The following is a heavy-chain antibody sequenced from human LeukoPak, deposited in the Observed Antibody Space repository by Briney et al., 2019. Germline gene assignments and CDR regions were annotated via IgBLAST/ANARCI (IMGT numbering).Heavy chain of an antibody. CDR1: GFTFSRYS. CDR3: ASADYSNYGFDY. J-gene: IGHJ4*02. CDR2: ISSSSSYI. Sequence: GGSLRLSCAASGFTFSRYSMNWVRQAPGKGLEWVSSISSSSSYIYYADSVKGRFTISRDNAKNSLYLQMNSLRAEDTAVYYCASADYSNYGFDYWGQGTLVTVSS. V-gene: IGHV3-21*01. D-gene: IGHD4-11*01.